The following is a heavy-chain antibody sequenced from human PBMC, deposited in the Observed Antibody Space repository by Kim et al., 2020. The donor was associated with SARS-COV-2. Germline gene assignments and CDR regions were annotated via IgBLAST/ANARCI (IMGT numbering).Heavy chain of an antibody. J-gene: IGHJ4*02. Sequence: SETLSLTCTVSGGSISSSSYYWGWIRQPPGKGLEWIGSIYYSGSTYYNPSLKSRVTISVDTSKNQFSLKLSSVTAADTAVYYCARLGGQLARSYYFDYWGQGTLVTVSS. CDR3: ARLGGQLARSYYFDY. CDR2: IYYSGST. CDR1: GGSISSSSYY. V-gene: IGHV4-39*01. D-gene: IGHD6-6*01.